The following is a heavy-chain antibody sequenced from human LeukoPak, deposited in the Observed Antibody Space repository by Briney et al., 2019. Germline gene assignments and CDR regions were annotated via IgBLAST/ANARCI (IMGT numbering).Heavy chain of an antibody. V-gene: IGHV3-30-3*01. Sequence: GGSLRLSCAASGFTFSNYAMHWVRQAPGKGLEWVAFISFDGSDKYYAGSVKGRFTISRDNSKNTLYLQMNSLGAEDTAVYYCARDQPGTYTLSSTWGQGTLVTVSS. CDR1: GFTFSNYA. CDR3: ARDQPGTYTLSST. J-gene: IGHJ5*02. CDR2: ISFDGSDK. D-gene: IGHD6-19*01.